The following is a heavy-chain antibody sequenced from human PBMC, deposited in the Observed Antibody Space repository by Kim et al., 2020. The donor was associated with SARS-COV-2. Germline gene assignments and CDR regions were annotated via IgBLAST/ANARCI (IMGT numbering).Heavy chain of an antibody. Sequence: TNYSPSRKRRVTISVDTSKNQFSLKLSSVTAADTAVYYCARTGYSYAFDYWGQGTLVTVSS. CDR3: ARTGYSYAFDY. J-gene: IGHJ4*02. D-gene: IGHD5-18*01. CDR2: T. V-gene: IGHV4-34*01.